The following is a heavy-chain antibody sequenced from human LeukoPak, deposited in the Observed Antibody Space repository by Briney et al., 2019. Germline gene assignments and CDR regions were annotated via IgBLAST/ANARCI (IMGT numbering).Heavy chain of an antibody. CDR2: ISYDGSNK. Sequence: GRSLRLSCAASGFTFSSYAMHWVRQALDKGLEWVALISYDGSNKYYADSVKGRFTISRDNSKNTLYLQMNSLRAEDTALYYCAKDVQSWPTYFDYWGQGTLVTVSS. CDR3: AKDVQSWPTYFDY. J-gene: IGHJ4*02. D-gene: IGHD1-1*01. V-gene: IGHV3-30-3*01. CDR1: GFTFSSYA.